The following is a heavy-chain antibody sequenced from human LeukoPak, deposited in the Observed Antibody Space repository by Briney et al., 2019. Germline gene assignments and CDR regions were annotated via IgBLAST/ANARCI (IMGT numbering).Heavy chain of an antibody. Sequence: PGRSLRLSCAASGFTFSSYGMHWVRQAPGKGLEWISYISNNGDTIYYADSVKGRFTISRDNAKNSLFLQMNSLSAEDTAVYYCARDPQAWEVPLDSWGQGTLVTVSS. CDR1: GFTFSSYG. CDR3: ARDPQAWEVPLDS. J-gene: IGHJ4*02. D-gene: IGHD2-2*01. CDR2: ISNNGDTI. V-gene: IGHV3-48*04.